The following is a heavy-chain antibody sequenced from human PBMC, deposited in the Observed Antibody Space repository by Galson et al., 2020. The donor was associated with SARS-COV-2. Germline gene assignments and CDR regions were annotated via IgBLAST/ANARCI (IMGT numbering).Heavy chain of an antibody. CDR1: GFTFSNYV. V-gene: IGHV3-30*04. Sequence: GESLRLSCAASGFTFSNYVMHWVRQAPGKGPEWVAVISSDGSNSFYADSLTGRFTISRDNSTSTLYLQMNSLRAEDTAVYYCARGGEWELPYYFDYWGQGTLVTVSS. CDR3: ARGGEWELPYYFDY. J-gene: IGHJ4*02. CDR2: ISSDGSNS. D-gene: IGHD1-26*01.